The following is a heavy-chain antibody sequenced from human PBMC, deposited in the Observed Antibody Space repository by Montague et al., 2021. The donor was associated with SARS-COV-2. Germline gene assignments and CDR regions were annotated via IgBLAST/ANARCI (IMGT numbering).Heavy chain of an antibody. CDR1: GGSFSGYY. CDR2: INQSGRT. CDR3: ARRESSVWGVTVSAELDY. J-gene: IGHJ4*02. V-gene: IGHV4-34*01. Sequence: SETLSLTCAVYGGSFSGYYWSWIRQPPAKGLEWSGEINQSGRTNNNPSLKSRVIISVDTSKNQFSLKLSSVTAADTAVYYCARRESSVWGVTVSAELDYWGQGILVIVSS. D-gene: IGHD3-10*01.